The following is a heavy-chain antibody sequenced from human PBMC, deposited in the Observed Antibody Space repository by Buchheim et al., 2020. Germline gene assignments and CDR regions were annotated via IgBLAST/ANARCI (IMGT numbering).Heavy chain of an antibody. CDR1: GFTFSSYG. CDR3: ARDRIVVVKGPYDAFDI. V-gene: IGHV3-33*01. Sequence: QVQLVESGGGVVQPGRSLRLSCAASGFTFSSYGMHWVRQAPGKGLEWVAVIWYDGSNKYYADSVKGRFTILRDKSKNTTYLQMNSLRSEDTAVYYCARDRIVVVKGPYDAFDIWGQGT. CDR2: IWYDGSNK. D-gene: IGHD3-22*01. J-gene: IGHJ3*02.